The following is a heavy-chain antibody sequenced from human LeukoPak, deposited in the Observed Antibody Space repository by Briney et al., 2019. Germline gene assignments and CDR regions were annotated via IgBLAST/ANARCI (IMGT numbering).Heavy chain of an antibody. J-gene: IGHJ4*02. CDR3: ARRLGLGSSGWKNFDY. V-gene: IGHV5-51*01. Sequence: GESLKISCKGSGYSFTNYWIGWVRQIPGKGLEWEGIIYPGDSDSRYSPSFQGQVTISADKSISTAYLQWSSLKASDTAMYYCARRLGLGSSGWKNFDYWGQGTLVTVSS. D-gene: IGHD6-19*01. CDR2: IYPGDSDS. CDR1: GYSFTNYW.